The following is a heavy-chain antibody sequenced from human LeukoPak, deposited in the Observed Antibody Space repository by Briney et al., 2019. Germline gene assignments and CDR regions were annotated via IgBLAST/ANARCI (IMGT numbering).Heavy chain of an antibody. Sequence: ASVKVSCKASGYTFTSYGISWVRQAPGQGLEWMGRIIPILGIANYAQKFQGRVTITADKSTSTAYMELSSLRSEDTAVYYCARDDYGDYTLDYWGQGTLVTVSS. CDR3: ARDDYGDYTLDY. J-gene: IGHJ4*02. V-gene: IGHV1-69*04. D-gene: IGHD4-17*01. CDR1: GYTFTSYG. CDR2: IIPILGIA.